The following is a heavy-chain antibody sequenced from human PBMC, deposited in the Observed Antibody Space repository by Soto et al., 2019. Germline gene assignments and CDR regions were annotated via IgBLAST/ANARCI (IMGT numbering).Heavy chain of an antibody. CDR2: TYYSGST. CDR1: GGSISSGGYY. Sequence: SETLSLTCTVSGGSISSGGYYWSWIRQHPGKGLEWIGYTYYSGSTYYNPSLKSRVTISVDTSKNQFSLKLSSVTAADTAVYYCARVVTIFGVVPTPLGMDFWGQGTTVTVSS. V-gene: IGHV4-31*03. J-gene: IGHJ6*02. CDR3: ARVVTIFGVVPTPLGMDF. D-gene: IGHD3-3*01.